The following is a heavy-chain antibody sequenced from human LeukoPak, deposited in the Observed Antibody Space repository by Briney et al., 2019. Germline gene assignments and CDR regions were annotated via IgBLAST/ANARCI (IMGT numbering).Heavy chain of an antibody. D-gene: IGHD1-26*01. J-gene: IGHJ6*02. Sequence: PSQTLSLTCTVSGGSISSAGYYWSWIRQHPGKGLEWIGYIYYSGSTYYNPSLKSRVTISVDTSKNQFSLKLSSVTAADTAVYYCARGLVGHYGMDVWGQGTTVTVSS. V-gene: IGHV4-31*03. CDR2: IYYSGST. CDR3: ARGLVGHYGMDV. CDR1: GGSISSAGYY.